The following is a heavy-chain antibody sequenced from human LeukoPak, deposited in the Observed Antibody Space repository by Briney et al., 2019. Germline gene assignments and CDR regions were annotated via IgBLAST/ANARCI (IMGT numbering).Heavy chain of an antibody. D-gene: IGHD3/OR15-3a*01. Sequence: GGSLRLSCAASGFTFSSYAMSWVRQAPGKGLEWVSSISDNGGSTYSAGSVKGRFTISRDNSKNTLYLQMNSLRAEDTAVYYCAREFGLITSHWGQGTLVTVSS. J-gene: IGHJ1*01. CDR3: AREFGLITSH. V-gene: IGHV3-23*01. CDR2: ISDNGGST. CDR1: GFTFSSYA.